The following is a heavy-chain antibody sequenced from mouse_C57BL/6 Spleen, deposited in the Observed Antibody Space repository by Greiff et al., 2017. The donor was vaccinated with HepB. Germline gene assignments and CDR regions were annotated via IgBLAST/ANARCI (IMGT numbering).Heavy chain of an antibody. D-gene: IGHD1-1*01. CDR1: GYTFTSYG. V-gene: IGHV1-81*01. J-gene: IGHJ3*01. CDR2: IYPRSGNT. CDR3: ARIRPPTEAWFAY. Sequence: QVQLKESGAELARPGASVKLSCKASGYTFTSYGISWVKQRPGQGLEWIGEIYPRSGNTYYNEKFTGKATLTADNSSSTAYMELRSLTSEDAAVYFCARIRPPTEAWFAYWGQGTLVTVSA.